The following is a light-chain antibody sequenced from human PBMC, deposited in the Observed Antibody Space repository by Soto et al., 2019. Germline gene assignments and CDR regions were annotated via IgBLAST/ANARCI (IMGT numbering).Light chain of an antibody. J-gene: IGKJ1*01. V-gene: IGKV3-20*01. Sequence: EIVLTQSPGTLSLSPGERATLSCRASQSVSSTYLAWYQQKPGQAPRLLIYGASSRAADIPDRFSGSGSGTDFTLTISRLEPEDFAVYYCQQFGSLSLTFGQGTKVEIK. CDR2: GAS. CDR3: QQFGSLSLT. CDR1: QSVSSTY.